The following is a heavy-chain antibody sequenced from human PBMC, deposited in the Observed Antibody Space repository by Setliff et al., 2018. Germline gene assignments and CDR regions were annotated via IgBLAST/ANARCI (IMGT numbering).Heavy chain of an antibody. CDR2: IYYDGST. CDR3: ARAHTWSLPNDNSGYPGWFDP. V-gene: IGHV4-39*07. J-gene: IGHJ5*02. CDR1: GDSITNMRFY. Sequence: ASETLSLTCTVSGDSITNMRFYWGWIRQPPGKGPDWIGSIYYDGSTYHNPSLKSRVTISIDTSNNQFSLRLRSVTAADTALYYCARAHTWSLPNDNSGYPGWFDPWGQGTLVTVSS. D-gene: IGHD3-22*01.